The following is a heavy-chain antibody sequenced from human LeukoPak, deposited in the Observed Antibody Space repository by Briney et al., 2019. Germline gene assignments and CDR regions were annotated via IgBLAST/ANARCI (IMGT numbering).Heavy chain of an antibody. CDR3: ANPTPGTAMVRGYYYYMDV. Sequence: GGSLRLSCAASGFTFSSYAMSWVRQAPGKGLEWVSAISGSGGSTYYADSVKGRFTISRDNSKNTLYLQMNSLRAEDTAVYYCANPTPGTAMVRGYYYYMDVWGKGTTVTVSS. V-gene: IGHV3-23*01. CDR2: ISGSGGST. CDR1: GFTFSSYA. D-gene: IGHD3-10*01. J-gene: IGHJ6*03.